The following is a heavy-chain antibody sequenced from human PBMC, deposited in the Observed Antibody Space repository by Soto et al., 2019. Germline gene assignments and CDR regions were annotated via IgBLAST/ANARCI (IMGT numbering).Heavy chain of an antibody. CDR2: IYHSEYT. CDR3: ARGYSGYDFGGDYYYYYGMDA. J-gene: IGHJ6*02. Sequence: SETLSLTCAVSGGSISSGDSSWSWIRQPPGKGLEWIGYIYHSEYTYYNPSLKSRVTISLDRSKHQFSLNLSSVTAADTAVYYCARGYSGYDFGGDYYYYYGMDAWGQGTTVTVSS. D-gene: IGHD5-12*01. V-gene: IGHV4-30-2*01. CDR1: GGSISSGDSS.